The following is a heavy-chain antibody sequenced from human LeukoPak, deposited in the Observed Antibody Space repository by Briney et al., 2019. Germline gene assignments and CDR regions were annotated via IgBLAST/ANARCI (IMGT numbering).Heavy chain of an antibody. CDR1: GVSISSYY. J-gene: IGHJ6*02. D-gene: IGHD3-10*01. CDR2: IYYSGST. CDR3: ARQGSGSYYNSKAYYYYGMDV. Sequence: SETLSLTCTVSGVSISSYYWSWIRQPPGKGLEWIGYIYYSGSTNYNPSLKSRVTISVGTSKNQFSLKLSSVTAADTAVYYCARQGSGSYYNSKAYYYYGMDVWGQGTTVTVSS. V-gene: IGHV4-59*08.